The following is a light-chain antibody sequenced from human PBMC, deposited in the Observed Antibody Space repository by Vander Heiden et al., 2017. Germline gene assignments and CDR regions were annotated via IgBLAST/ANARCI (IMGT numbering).Light chain of an antibody. Sequence: QLVLPPSPSASSSLGASVKLTCTLSSWHSSYAIAWHQQQQEKAPRYLMKLNSDGSHSKGDGIPDRFSGSSSGAERYLTISSLQSEDEADYYCQTWGTGIRVFGGGTKLTVL. CDR2: LNSDGSH. J-gene: IGLJ3*02. CDR1: SWHSSYA. V-gene: IGLV4-69*01. CDR3: QTWGTGIRV.